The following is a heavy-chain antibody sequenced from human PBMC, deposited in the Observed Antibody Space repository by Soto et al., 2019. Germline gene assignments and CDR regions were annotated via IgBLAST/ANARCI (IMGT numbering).Heavy chain of an antibody. CDR1: GFTFSSYA. J-gene: IGHJ5*02. Sequence: GGSLRLSCAASGFTFSSYAMSWVRQAPGKGLEWVSAISGSGGSTYYADSVKGRFTISRDNSKNTLYLQMNSLRAEDTAVYYCAKDCRHFWSGYCFDPWGQGTLVTVSS. CDR3: AKDCRHFWSGYCFDP. CDR2: ISGSGGST. D-gene: IGHD3-3*02. V-gene: IGHV3-23*01.